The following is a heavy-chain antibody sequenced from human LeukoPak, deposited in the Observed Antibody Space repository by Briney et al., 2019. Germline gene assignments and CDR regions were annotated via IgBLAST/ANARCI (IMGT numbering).Heavy chain of an antibody. V-gene: IGHV4-4*02. J-gene: IGHJ4*02. CDR1: GGSISSSNW. D-gene: IGHD1-26*01. CDR2: IYHSGST. CDR3: ARGSALRGGATDY. Sequence: PSETLSLTCAVSGGSISSSNWWSWVRQPPGKGLEWIGEIYHSGSTNYNPSLKSRVTISVDKSKNQFSLKLSSVTAADTAVYYCARGSALRGGATDYWGQGTLVTVSS.